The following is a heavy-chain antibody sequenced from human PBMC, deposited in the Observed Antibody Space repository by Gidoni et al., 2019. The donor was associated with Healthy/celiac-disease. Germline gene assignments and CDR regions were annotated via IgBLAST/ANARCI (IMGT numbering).Heavy chain of an antibody. CDR3: ARVLPLPVDSSGYYHEGPLDY. J-gene: IGHJ4*02. D-gene: IGHD3-22*01. Sequence: QVQLVQSGAEVKKPGASVKVSCKASGYTFTSYGISWVRQAPGQGLEWMGWISAYNGNTNYAQKLQGRVTMTTDTSTSTAYMELRSLRSDDTAVYYCARVLPLPVDSSGYYHEGPLDYWGQGTLVTVSS. CDR2: ISAYNGNT. V-gene: IGHV1-18*01. CDR1: GYTFTSYG.